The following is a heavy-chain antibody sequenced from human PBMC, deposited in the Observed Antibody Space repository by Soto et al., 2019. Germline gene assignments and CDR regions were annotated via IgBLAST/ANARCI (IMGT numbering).Heavy chain of an antibody. J-gene: IGHJ6*03. D-gene: IGHD6-13*01. CDR2: ISSSSSYI. CDR3: ASTNSRSYYMDV. CDR1: GFTFSSYS. Sequence: EVQLVESGGGLVKPGGSLRLSCAASGFTFSSYSMNWVRQAPGKGLEWVSSISSSSSYIYYADSVKGRFTNSRDNAKNSLYLQMNSLRAEDTAVYYCASTNSRSYYMDVWGKGTTVTVSS. V-gene: IGHV3-21*01.